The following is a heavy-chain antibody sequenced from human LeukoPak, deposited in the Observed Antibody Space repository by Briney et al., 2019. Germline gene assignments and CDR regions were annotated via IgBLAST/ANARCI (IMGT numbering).Heavy chain of an antibody. Sequence: PSETLSLTCTVSGGSISSYYWSWIRQPPGKGLEWIGYIYYSGSTNYNPSLKSRVTISVDTSKNQFSLKLSSVTAADTAVYYCARRAGAYSHPYDYWGQGTLVTVSS. CDR1: GGSISSYY. D-gene: IGHD4/OR15-4a*01. V-gene: IGHV4-59*01. CDR3: ARRAGAYSHPYDY. CDR2: IYYSGST. J-gene: IGHJ4*02.